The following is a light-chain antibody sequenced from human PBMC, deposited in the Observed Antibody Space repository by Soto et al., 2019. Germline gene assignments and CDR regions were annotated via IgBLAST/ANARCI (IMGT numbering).Light chain of an antibody. CDR1: QSVSSSY. Sequence: EIVLTQSPGTLSLSPGARATLSCRARQSVSSSYLAWYQQKPGQAPRLLIYGASSRATGIPDRFSGSGSGTDFTLTISRLEPEDFAVYYCQQYGSSPSLTFGGGTKVDI. CDR3: QQYGSSPSLT. V-gene: IGKV3-20*01. CDR2: GAS. J-gene: IGKJ4*01.